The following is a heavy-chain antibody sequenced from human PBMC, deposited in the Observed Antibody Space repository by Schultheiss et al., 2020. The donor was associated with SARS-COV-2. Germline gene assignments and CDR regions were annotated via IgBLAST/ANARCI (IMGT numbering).Heavy chain of an antibody. D-gene: IGHD3-10*01. Sequence: GGSLRLSCAASGFTFSTYWMDWVRQAPGKGLVWVSTLSAAGDNTNYADSVKGRFSISRDTSKNTLYLEMNSVRAEDTAVYYCARDHGSGSFYYFDYWGQGTLVTVSS. CDR3: ARDHGSGSFYYFDY. CDR2: LSAAGDNT. J-gene: IGHJ4*02. V-gene: IGHV3-74*01. CDR1: GFTFSTYW.